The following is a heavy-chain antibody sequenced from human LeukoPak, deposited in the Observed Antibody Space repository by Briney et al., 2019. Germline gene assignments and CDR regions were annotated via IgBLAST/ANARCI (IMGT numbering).Heavy chain of an antibody. Sequence: GGSLRLSCAASGFTFSSYGMHWVRQAPGKGLEWVAVISYDGSNKYYADSVKGRFTISRDNSKNTLYSQMNSLRAEDTAVYYCAKGGSTTVTLLYYWGQGTLVTVSS. CDR3: AKGGSTTVTLLYY. D-gene: IGHD4-17*01. V-gene: IGHV3-30*18. J-gene: IGHJ4*02. CDR1: GFTFSSYG. CDR2: ISYDGSNK.